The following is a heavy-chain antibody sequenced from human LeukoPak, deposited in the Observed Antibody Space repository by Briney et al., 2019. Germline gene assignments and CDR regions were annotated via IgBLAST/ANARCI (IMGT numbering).Heavy chain of an antibody. CDR2: IIPIFGTA. CDR3: ARELRGYNRLRTYYYYMDV. CDR1: GGTFSSYA. Sequence: ASVKVSCKASGGTFSSYAISWVRQAPGQALEWMGGIIPIFGTANYAQKFQGRVTITADKSTSTAYMELSSLRSEDTAVYYCARELRGYNRLRTYYYYMDVWGKGTTVTVSS. V-gene: IGHV1-69*06. J-gene: IGHJ6*03. D-gene: IGHD5-24*01.